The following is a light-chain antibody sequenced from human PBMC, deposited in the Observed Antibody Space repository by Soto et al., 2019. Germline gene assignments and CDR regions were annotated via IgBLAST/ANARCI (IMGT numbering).Light chain of an antibody. CDR3: SSYTTFSALGV. CDR1: SSDVGGYNY. Sequence: QSALTQPASVSGSPGQSITISCTGTSSDVGGYNYVSWYQQHPGKAPKLIIYDVSDRPPGVSNRFSGSKSGNTASLTISGLQAEDEAEYYCSSYTTFSALGVFGGGTKLTVL. J-gene: IGLJ2*01. V-gene: IGLV2-14*03. CDR2: DVS.